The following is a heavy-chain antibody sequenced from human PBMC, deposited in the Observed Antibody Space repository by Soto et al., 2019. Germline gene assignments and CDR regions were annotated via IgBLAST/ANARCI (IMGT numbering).Heavy chain of an antibody. CDR3: AGSRRNDDFWSDPQLGDGMDV. CDR2: ISSTSSVI. D-gene: IGHD3-3*01. V-gene: IGHV3-48*03. Sequence: PGGSLRLSCAASGFTLSHYEMNWVRQAPGKGLEWLAYISSTSSVIYYAASVKGRFTISRDNGKKSLYLQVNSLRAEDTAVYYCAGSRRNDDFWSDPQLGDGMDVWGQGTTVIVSS. J-gene: IGHJ6*02. CDR1: GFTLSHYE.